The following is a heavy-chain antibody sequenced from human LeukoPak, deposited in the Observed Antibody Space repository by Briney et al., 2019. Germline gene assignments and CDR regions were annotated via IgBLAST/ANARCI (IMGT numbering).Heavy chain of an antibody. CDR3: AREHYYDSSGYSNY. Sequence: PSETLSLTCTVSGGSISSYYWSWIRQPPGKGLEWIGYIYYSGSTNYNPSLKSRVTISVDTSKNQFSLKLSSVTAADTAVYYCAREHYYDSSGYSNYWGQGTLVTVSS. CDR2: IYYSGST. V-gene: IGHV4-59*12. CDR1: GGSISSYY. J-gene: IGHJ4*02. D-gene: IGHD3-22*01.